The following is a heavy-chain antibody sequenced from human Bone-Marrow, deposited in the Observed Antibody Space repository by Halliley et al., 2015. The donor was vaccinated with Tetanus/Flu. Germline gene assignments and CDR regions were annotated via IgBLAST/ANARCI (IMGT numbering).Heavy chain of an antibody. V-gene: IGHV4-59*01. J-gene: IGHJ2*01. CDR1: GGSMTDYY. D-gene: IGHD3-9*01. CDR3: ARLRYFDWLSPGAWYFDL. Sequence: TLSLTCSLSGGSMTDYYWTWVRQSPGKGLEWIGYIYYTGRTHYNPSLKRRLTMSIDTSRNEFSLNLGSATAADTAVYFCARLRYFDWLSPGAWYFDLWGRGTLVTVSS. CDR2: IYYTGRT.